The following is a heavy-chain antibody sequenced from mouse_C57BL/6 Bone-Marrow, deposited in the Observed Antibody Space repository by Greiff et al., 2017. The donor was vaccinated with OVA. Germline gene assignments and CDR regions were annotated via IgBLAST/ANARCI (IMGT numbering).Heavy chain of an antibody. J-gene: IGHJ2*01. CDR2: IYPGNSDT. CDR1: GYTFTSYW. Sequence: EVQLQQSGTVLARPGASVKMSCKTSGYTFTSYWMHWVKQRPGQGLEWIGAIYPGNSDTSYNQKFKGKAKLTAVTSASTAYMELSSLTNEDSAVYYCTRGGGSSYEDFDYWGQGTTLTVSS. V-gene: IGHV1-5*01. CDR3: TRGGGSSYEDFDY. D-gene: IGHD1-1*01.